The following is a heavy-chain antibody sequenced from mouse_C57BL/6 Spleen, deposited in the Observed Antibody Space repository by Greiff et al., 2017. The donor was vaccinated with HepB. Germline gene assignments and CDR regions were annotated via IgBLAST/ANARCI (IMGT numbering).Heavy chain of an antibody. CDR2: INPNNGGT. J-gene: IGHJ3*02. CDR1: GYTFTDYY. V-gene: IGHV1-26*01. D-gene: IGHD2-4*01. Sequence: EVQLQQSGPELVKPGASVKISCKASGYTFTDYYMNWVKQSHGKSLEWIGDINPNNGGTSYNQKFKGKATLTVDKSSSTAYMELRSLTSEDSAVYYCASYYDYESWWGQGTLVTVSA. CDR3: ASYYDYESW.